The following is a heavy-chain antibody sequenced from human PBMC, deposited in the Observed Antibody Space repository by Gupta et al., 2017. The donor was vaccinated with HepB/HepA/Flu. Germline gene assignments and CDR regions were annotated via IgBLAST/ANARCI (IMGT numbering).Heavy chain of an antibody. D-gene: IGHD2-15*01. CDR1: GGSISSSSYY. CDR2: IYYSGST. Sequence: QLQLQESGPGLVKPSATLSLTCTVSGGSISSSSYYWGWIRPPPGKGREWIVSIYYSGSTYYNPSLKSRVTISVDTSKSQFSLKLSSVTAADTAVYYCARHVAPIVVVVAAQNWFDPWGQGNLVTVSS. V-gene: IGHV4-39*01. CDR3: ARHVAPIVVVVAAQNWFDP. J-gene: IGHJ5*02.